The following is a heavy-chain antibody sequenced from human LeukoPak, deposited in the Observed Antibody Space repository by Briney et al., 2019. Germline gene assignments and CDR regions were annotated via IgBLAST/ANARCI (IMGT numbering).Heavy chain of an antibody. CDR3: AKGPLGGGSSLINWFDS. CDR2: IGAYAART. Sequence: GGSLRLSCAASGFTSSSYAMTWVRQAPGRGLEWVSTIGAYAARTYYADSVKGRFTTSRENSKSTLSLQMNSLRAEDTALYYCAKGPLGGGSSLINWFDSWGQGVWVTVSS. D-gene: IGHD1-26*01. V-gene: IGHV3-23*01. J-gene: IGHJ5*01. CDR1: GFTSSSYA.